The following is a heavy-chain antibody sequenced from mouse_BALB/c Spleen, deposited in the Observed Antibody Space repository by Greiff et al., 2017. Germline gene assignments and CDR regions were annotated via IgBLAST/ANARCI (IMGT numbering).Heavy chain of an antibody. CDR3: ARIHSAVVATGYAMDY. V-gene: IGHV14-3*02. J-gene: IGHJ4*01. D-gene: IGHD1-1*01. CDR2: IDPANGNT. CDR1: GFNIKDTY. Sequence: VQLQQSGAELVKPGASVKLSCTASGFNIKDTYMHWVKQRPEQGLEWIGRIDPANGNTKYDPKFQGKATITADTSSNTAYLQLSSLQSEATAVYYSARIHSAVVATGYAMDYWGQGTSVTVSS.